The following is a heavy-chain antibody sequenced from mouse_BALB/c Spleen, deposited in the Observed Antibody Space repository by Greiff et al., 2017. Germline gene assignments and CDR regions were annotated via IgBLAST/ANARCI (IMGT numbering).Heavy chain of an antibody. CDR1: GYTFTSYT. V-gene: IGHV1-4*02. J-gene: IGHJ3*01. Sequence: QVQLKESAAELARPGASVKMSCKASGYTFTSYTMHWVKQRPGQGLEWIGYINPSSGYTEYNQKFKDKTTLTADKSSSTAYMQLSSLTSEDSAVYYCARSGYDGYWFAYWGQGTLVTVSA. CDR3: ARSGYDGYWFAY. CDR2: INPSSGYT. D-gene: IGHD2-3*01.